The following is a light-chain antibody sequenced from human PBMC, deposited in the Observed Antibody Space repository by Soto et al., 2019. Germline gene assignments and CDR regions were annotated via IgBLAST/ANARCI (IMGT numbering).Light chain of an antibody. CDR1: TGDVGAYDF. Sequence: QSALTQPRSVSGSPGQSVTISCTGTTGDVGAYDFVSWYQHHPAKAPKLMIYDASKRPSGVPDRFSASKSGNTASLTISGLQAEDEADYYCCSYAGSFPGVFGGGTKLTVL. CDR2: DAS. CDR3: CSYAGSFPGV. V-gene: IGLV2-11*01. J-gene: IGLJ3*02.